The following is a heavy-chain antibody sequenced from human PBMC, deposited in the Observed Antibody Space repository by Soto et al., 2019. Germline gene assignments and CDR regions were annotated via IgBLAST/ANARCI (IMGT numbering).Heavy chain of an antibody. CDR3: AREAGKTGYYGMDV. J-gene: IGHJ6*02. CDR2: IYDDGTT. CDR1: GGSINSRDW. D-gene: IGHD1-1*01. Sequence: QVQVQESGPGLVRPSGTLSLTCAVSGGSINSRDWWSWVRQPPGKGLEWIGDIYDDGTTNYDPSLKSRVTISVDKSKNQLSLNMSSVTAADTAVYFCAREAGKTGYYGMDVWGQGNTVTVSS. V-gene: IGHV4-4*02.